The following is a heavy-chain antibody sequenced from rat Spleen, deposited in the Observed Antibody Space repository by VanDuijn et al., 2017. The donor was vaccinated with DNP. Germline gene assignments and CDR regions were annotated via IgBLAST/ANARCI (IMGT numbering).Heavy chain of an antibody. D-gene: IGHD1-11*01. Sequence: EVQLVESGGGLVQPGRSLKLSCVASGFTFSDYNMAWVRQAPTKGLEWVATISTSGGSTYYRDSVKGRFTISRDYAKSTLYLQMDSLRSEETATYYCAKAGGYSPWYFDYWGQGVMVTVSS. CDR1: GFTFSDYN. J-gene: IGHJ2*01. CDR3: AKAGGYSPWYFDY. CDR2: ISTSGGST. V-gene: IGHV5S23*01.